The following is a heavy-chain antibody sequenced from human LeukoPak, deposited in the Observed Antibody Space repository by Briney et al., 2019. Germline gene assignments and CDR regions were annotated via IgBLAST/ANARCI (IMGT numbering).Heavy chain of an antibody. D-gene: IGHD3-22*01. CDR1: GGSISSCY. J-gene: IGHJ4*02. V-gene: IGHV4-4*07. Sequence: SETLSLTCTVSGGSISSCYWSWIRQPAGKGLEWIGRIYTSGSTNYNPSLKSRVTMSVDTSKNQFSLKLSSVTAADTAVYYCARGPEGYYYDSSGLFDYWGQGTLVTVSS. CDR3: ARGPEGYYYDSSGLFDY. CDR2: IYTSGST.